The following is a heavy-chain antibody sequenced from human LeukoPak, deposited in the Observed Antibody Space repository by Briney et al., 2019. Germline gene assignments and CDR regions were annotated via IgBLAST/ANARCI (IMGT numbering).Heavy chain of an antibody. CDR2: IIPSLDLV. V-gene: IGHV1-69*04. CDR1: GGTFSNYA. CDR3: ARVVAPGKSHSYSAMDV. Sequence: SLKVSCKTSGGTFSNYAITWVRQAPGQGFEWMGRIIPSLDLVSYVQRFQGRVTITADKSTNTAYMELSSLRPEDTAMYYCARVVAPGKSHSYSAMDVWGQGTTVTVSS. D-gene: IGHD2-2*01. J-gene: IGHJ6*02.